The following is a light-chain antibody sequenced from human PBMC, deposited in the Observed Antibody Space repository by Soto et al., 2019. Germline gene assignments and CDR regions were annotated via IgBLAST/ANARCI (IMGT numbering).Light chain of an antibody. CDR2: GAS. V-gene: IGKV3-15*01. CDR3: QQYNNWPRT. CDR1: QSISRK. J-gene: IGKJ1*01. Sequence: EIVMTQSPATLSVSPGERATLSCRASQSISRKLAWYQQKPGQAPRLLIYGASTRATGIPARFSGSGSGTDFTLTISSLEPEDFAVYYCQQYNNWPRTFGQGTKVDI.